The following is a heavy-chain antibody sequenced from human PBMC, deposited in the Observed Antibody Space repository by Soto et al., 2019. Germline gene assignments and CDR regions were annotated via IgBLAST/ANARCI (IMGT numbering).Heavy chain of an antibody. D-gene: IGHD1-1*01. CDR2: IIPVFGTA. CDR1: GGTFSSYA. V-gene: IGHV1-69*13. Sequence: GASVKISCKAPGGTFSSYAINWVRQAPGQGLECMGGIIPVFGTANYAQKFQGRVTINADESTSTVYMELSSLRSEDTAVYYCARGWNDFPNWGQGSLVTVSS. J-gene: IGHJ4*02. CDR3: ARGWNDFPN.